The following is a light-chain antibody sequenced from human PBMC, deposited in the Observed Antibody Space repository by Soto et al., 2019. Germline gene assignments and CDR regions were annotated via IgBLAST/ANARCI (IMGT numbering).Light chain of an antibody. CDR1: SSNIGVNH. Sequence: QSVLTQPPSASGTPGQRVTISCSGSSSNIGVNHVYWYQQLPGTAPKLLIYTNNQRPSGVPDRFSDSKSGNSASLAISGLRSEDEADYHCATWDDSLSGVVFGGGTKLTV. V-gene: IGLV1-47*01. CDR2: TNN. CDR3: ATWDDSLSGVV. J-gene: IGLJ2*01.